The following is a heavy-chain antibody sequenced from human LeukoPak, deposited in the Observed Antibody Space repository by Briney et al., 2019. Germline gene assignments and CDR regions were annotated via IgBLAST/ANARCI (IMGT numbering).Heavy chain of an antibody. CDR2: IYYSGGT. CDR1: GGSIRSYN. V-gene: IGHV4-59*08. CDR3: ASLAYWGGVCYDDY. J-gene: IGHJ4*02. Sequence: PSETLSLTCTDSGGSIRSYNWSWIRQPPGKGLEWIGYIYYSGGTNYNTSLTRRVTISVDTSKNQFSLKLSSVTAADTAVYYCASLAYWGGVCYDDYWGQGTLVTVSS. D-gene: IGHD2-21*02.